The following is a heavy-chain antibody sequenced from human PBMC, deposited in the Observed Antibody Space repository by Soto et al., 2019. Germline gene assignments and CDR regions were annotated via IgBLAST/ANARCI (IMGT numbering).Heavy chain of an antibody. CDR1: GGTFSNFV. Sequence: QVQLVQSGAEVKKPGSSVKVSCKASGGTFSNFVINWVRQAPGQGLEWMGRLIPILTITNYAQRFQGRVTMTADKSSATAYMELSSLRSEDTAVYYCARSRGDYGDLRFDYWGQGTLVTVSS. CDR2: LIPILTIT. J-gene: IGHJ4*02. D-gene: IGHD4-17*01. V-gene: IGHV1-69*02. CDR3: ARSRGDYGDLRFDY.